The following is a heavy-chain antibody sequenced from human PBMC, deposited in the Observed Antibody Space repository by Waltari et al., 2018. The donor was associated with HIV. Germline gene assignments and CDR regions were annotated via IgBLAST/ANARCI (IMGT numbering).Heavy chain of an antibody. J-gene: IGHJ6*02. D-gene: IGHD5-12*01. CDR3: ARDGWLRSAYGMDV. V-gene: IGHV3-48*01. CDR1: GFTFSSFS. Sequence: EVQLVESGGGLVQPGGSLRLSCATSGFTFSSFSMNWVRQAPGKGLEFISYISGSSSTIYYADSVKGRFTISRDNARNSLYLQMNSLRAEETAVYYCARDGWLRSAYGMDVWGQGTTVTVS. CDR2: ISGSSSTI.